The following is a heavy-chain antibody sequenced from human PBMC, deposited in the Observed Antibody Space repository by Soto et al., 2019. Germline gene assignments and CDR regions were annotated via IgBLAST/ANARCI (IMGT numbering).Heavy chain of an antibody. CDR2: IYYSGST. V-gene: IGHV4-31*03. CDR1: GGSISSGGYY. Sequence: QVQLQESGPGLVKPSQTLSLTCTVSGGSISSGGYYWSWIRQHPGKGLEWIGYIYYSGSTYYNPSLKSRVTIPVDTSKNQFSLKLSSVTAADTAVYYCARDHSSSWVDYFDYWGQGTLVTVSS. D-gene: IGHD6-13*01. CDR3: ARDHSSSWVDYFDY. J-gene: IGHJ4*02.